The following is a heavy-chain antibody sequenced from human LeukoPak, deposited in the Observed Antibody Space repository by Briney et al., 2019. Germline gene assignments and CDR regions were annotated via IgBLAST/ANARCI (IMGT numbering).Heavy chain of an antibody. CDR3: ARGEWEIGLFFDY. J-gene: IGHJ4*02. CDR1: GDSISSYY. CDR2: IFNSGST. D-gene: IGHD1-26*01. Sequence: PSETLSLTCTVPGDSISSYYWSWIRQPPGKGLEWIGYIFNSGSTNYNPSLKSRVTISVDTSKNQFSLKLSSVTAADTAVYYCARGEWEIGLFFDYWGQGTLVTVSS. V-gene: IGHV4-59*01.